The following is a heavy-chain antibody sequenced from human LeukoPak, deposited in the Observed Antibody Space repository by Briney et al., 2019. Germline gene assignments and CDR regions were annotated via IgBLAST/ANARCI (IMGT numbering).Heavy chain of an antibody. CDR1: GGSISSGGYC. D-gene: IGHD6-13*01. J-gene: IGHJ3*02. CDR2: IYYSGST. Sequence: SQTLSLTCTVSGGSISSGGYCWTWIRQPPGKGLEWIGYIYYSGSTYYNPSLKSRVTISVDTSKNQFSLKLSSVTAADTAVYYCARGLRAAAALDAFDIWGQGTMVTVSS. CDR3: ARGLRAAAALDAFDI. V-gene: IGHV4-31*03.